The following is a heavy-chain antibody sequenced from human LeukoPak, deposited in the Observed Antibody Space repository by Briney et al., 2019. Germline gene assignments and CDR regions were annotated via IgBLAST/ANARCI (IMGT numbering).Heavy chain of an antibody. Sequence: SSKTLSLTCAVYGGSFTNYYWSWIRQPPGKGLEWIGEINHSGSTNYNPSLKSRVTISVDTSKNQFSLKLSSVTAADTAVYYCARSLYYYGSGKSWFDPWGQGTLVTVSS. CDR3: ARSLYYYGSGKSWFDP. V-gene: IGHV4-34*01. CDR1: GGSFTNYY. J-gene: IGHJ5*02. D-gene: IGHD3-10*01. CDR2: INHSGST.